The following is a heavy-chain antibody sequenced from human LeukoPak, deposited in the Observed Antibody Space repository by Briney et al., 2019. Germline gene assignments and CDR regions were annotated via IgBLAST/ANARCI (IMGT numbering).Heavy chain of an antibody. CDR3: ARVAGVSYNYFDS. CDR1: GYTLITYG. V-gene: IGHV1-18*01. Sequence: ASVNVSCKASGYTLITYGITWVRQAPGQRLEWMGWITPYNGDTNYAQNLQDRVTMTTDTSTSTAYMELRSLRSDDTAVYFCARVAGVSYNYFDSWGQGTLVTVSS. J-gene: IGHJ4*02. D-gene: IGHD1-26*01. CDR2: ITPYNGDT.